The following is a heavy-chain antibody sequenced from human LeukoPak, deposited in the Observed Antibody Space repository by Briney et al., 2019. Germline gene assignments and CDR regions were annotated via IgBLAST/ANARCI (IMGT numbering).Heavy chain of an antibody. J-gene: IGHJ4*02. CDR1: GFSVNSAYY. CDR3: ARDHGYDSNAYYHDYFDY. D-gene: IGHD3-22*01. CDR2: IYHSGSA. Sequence: SETLSLTCTVSGFSVNSAYYWGWIRQPPGKGLEWIGSIYHSGSAYYNPSLKTRVTISVDTSSNQFSLKLSSVTAADTAVYYCARDHGYDSNAYYHDYFDYWGQGTLVTVSS. V-gene: IGHV4-38-2*02.